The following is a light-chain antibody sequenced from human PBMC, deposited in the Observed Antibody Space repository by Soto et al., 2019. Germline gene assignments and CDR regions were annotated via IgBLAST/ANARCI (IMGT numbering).Light chain of an antibody. Sequence: QSALTQPASVSGSPGQSITISCTGTYSDVGTYDLVSWYQQHPGKAPTLIIHDVSKRPSGVPDRFSGSKSGNTASLTISGLQAEDEADYYCCSYAGSYTFGVFGGGTKVTVL. CDR1: YSDVGTYDL. CDR2: DVS. CDR3: CSYAGSYTFGV. V-gene: IGLV2-11*01. J-gene: IGLJ3*02.